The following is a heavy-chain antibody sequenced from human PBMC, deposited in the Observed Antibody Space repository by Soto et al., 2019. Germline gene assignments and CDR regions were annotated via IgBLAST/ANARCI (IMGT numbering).Heavy chain of an antibody. Sequence: SETLSLTCAVSGGSISSSNWWSWVRQPPGKGLEWIGEIYHSGSTNYNPSLKSRVTISVDKSKNQFSLKLSSVTAADTAVYYCARDHRGDYYYGMDLWGQGTTVTVSS. V-gene: IGHV4-4*02. CDR1: GGSISSSNW. D-gene: IGHD3-10*01. CDR2: IYHSGST. CDR3: ARDHRGDYYYGMDL. J-gene: IGHJ6*02.